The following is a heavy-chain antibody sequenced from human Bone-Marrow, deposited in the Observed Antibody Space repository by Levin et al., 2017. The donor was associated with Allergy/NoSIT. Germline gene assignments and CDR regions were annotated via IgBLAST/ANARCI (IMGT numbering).Heavy chain of an antibody. CDR3: TRGLMAAPGTDY. J-gene: IGHJ4*02. CDR2: VSPDGRTT. V-gene: IGHV3-74*01. D-gene: IGHD6-13*01. Sequence: AGGSLRLSCAASGFTFSNYWMHWVRQAPGKGLVWVSHVSPDGRTTIYADAVKGQFTISRDNARNTLYLQVNSLTAEDTAIYYCTRGLMAAPGTDYWGQGTLVTVSS. CDR1: GFTFSNYW.